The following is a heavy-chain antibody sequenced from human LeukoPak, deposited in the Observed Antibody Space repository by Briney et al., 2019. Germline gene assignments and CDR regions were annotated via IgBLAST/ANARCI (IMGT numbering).Heavy chain of an antibody. J-gene: IGHJ4*02. D-gene: IGHD1-26*01. V-gene: IGHV2-5*02. CDR3: AQGNHHDFSGIYSPPFAN. CDR1: GFSFSTTGVG. Sequence: SGPTLVKPTQTLTLTCTFSGFSFSTTGVGVAWIRQPPGKALEWLALIYWDDDKRYRPSLKSRLTVAKDSSTNRVVLTMANMDPADTPTYYCAQGNHHDFSGIYSPPFANGGQGTPVTVSS. CDR2: IYWDDDK.